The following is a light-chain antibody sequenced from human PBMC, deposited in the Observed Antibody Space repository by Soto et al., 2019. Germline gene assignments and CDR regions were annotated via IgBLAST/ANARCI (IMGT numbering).Light chain of an antibody. Sequence: DIQMTHSPSSLSASVEDIVTGTCRASHSIGGYLNWYQQKPGKVPKLLMHVASTLQSRVPSRFSVSGSGTEYTPTITSMQPEDFATYCCDHRYSTQFNVGHATQVEI. CDR3: DHRYSTQFN. CDR2: VAS. V-gene: IGKV1-39*01. J-gene: IGKJ3*01. CDR1: HSIGGY.